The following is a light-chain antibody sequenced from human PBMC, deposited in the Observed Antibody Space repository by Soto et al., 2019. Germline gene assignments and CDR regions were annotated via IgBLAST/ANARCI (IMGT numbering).Light chain of an antibody. J-gene: IGKJ1*01. Sequence: EIVLTQSPGTLSLSPGERATLSCRASQSVSSSYLAWYQQKPGQAPRLLIYGASSRAPGIPDRFSGSGSGTDFTLTISRLEPEDFAVYYCQQYGSSPWTFGQGTKGDIK. CDR2: GAS. V-gene: IGKV3-20*01. CDR3: QQYGSSPWT. CDR1: QSVSSSY.